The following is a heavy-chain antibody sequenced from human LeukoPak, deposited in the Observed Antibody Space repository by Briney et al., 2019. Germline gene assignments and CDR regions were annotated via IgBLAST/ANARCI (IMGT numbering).Heavy chain of an antibody. V-gene: IGHV7-4-1*01. D-gene: IGHD2-2*01. CDR3: ARDHVKLGSSFHPFDAFDV. J-gene: IGHJ3*01. CDR2: INTNTGNP. Sequence: ASVKVSCKASGYTFTSYAMNWVRQAPGQGLEWMGWINTNTGNPTYAQGFTGRFVFSLDTSVSTAYLQIGSLKAEDTAVYYCARDHVKLGSSFHPFDAFDVWGQGTLVTVSS. CDR1: GYTFTSYA.